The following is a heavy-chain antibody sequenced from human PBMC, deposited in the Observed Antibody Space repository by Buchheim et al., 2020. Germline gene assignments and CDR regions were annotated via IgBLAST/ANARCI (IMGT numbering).Heavy chain of an antibody. CDR3: TRDGSSWYGMDV. CDR2: IRSKAYGGTT. CDR1: GFTFGGYA. V-gene: IGHV3-49*03. Sequence: EVQLVESGGGLVQPGRSLRLSCTASGFTFGGYAMTWFRQAPGKGLEWVGFIRSKAYGGTTEYAASVKGRFTISRDDSKSIAYMQMNSLKTEDTGVYFCTRDGSSWYGMDVWGQGTT. D-gene: IGHD6-13*01. J-gene: IGHJ6*02.